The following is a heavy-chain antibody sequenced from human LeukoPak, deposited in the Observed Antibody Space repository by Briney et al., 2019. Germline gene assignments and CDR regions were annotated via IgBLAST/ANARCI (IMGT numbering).Heavy chain of an antibody. Sequence: PGGSLRLSCAASGFTFSTYAMNWVRQAPGKGLEWVSGISGSGGTTYYADSVKGRFTISRDNSKNTLYLQMNSLRAEDAAVYYCATIGDRRSGELYRIDYWGQGTLVTVSS. J-gene: IGHJ4*02. CDR1: GFTFSTYA. D-gene: IGHD1-26*01. V-gene: IGHV3-23*01. CDR3: ATIGDRRSGELYRIDY. CDR2: ISGSGGTT.